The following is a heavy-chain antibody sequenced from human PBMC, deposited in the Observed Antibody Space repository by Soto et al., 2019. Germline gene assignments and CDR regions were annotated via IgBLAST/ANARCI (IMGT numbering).Heavy chain of an antibody. CDR3: TRRPSEWLSPFGY. V-gene: IGHV3-49*03. CDR2: IRSKAYGGTT. CDR1: GFTFGDYA. J-gene: IGHJ4*02. D-gene: IGHD6-19*01. Sequence: PGGSLRLSCTASGFTFGDYAMSWFRQAPGKGLEWVGFIRSKAYGGTTEYAASVKGRFTISRDDSKSIAYLQMNSLKTEDTAVYYCTRRPSEWLSPFGYWGQGTLVTVAS.